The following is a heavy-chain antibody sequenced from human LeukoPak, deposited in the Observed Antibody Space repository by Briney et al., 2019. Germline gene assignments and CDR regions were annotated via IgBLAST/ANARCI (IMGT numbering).Heavy chain of an antibody. CDR3: ARARNNYDSSGFSALDY. D-gene: IGHD3-22*01. Sequence: GGSLRLSCSASGFTFSSYAMHWVRQAPGKGLEYVSGISINGGSTDYADSVKGRFTISRDNSQSTLYLQMNSLRAEDTAVYYCARARNNYDSSGFSALDYWGQGTLVTVSS. V-gene: IGHV3-64*04. CDR2: ISINGGST. J-gene: IGHJ4*02. CDR1: GFTFSSYA.